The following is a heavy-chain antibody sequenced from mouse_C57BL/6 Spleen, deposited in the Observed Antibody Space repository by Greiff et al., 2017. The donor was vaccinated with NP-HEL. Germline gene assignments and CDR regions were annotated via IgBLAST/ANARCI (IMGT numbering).Heavy chain of an antibody. CDR2: ISSGSSTI. CDR1: GFTFSDYG. Sequence: DVKLVESGGGLVKPGGSLKLSCAASGFTFSDYGMHWVRQAPEKGLEWVAYISSGSSTIYYADTVKGRFTISRDNAKNTLFLQMTSLRSEDTAMYYCARSMGLRDWFAYWGQGTLVTVSA. V-gene: IGHV5-17*01. D-gene: IGHD2-10*02. J-gene: IGHJ3*01. CDR3: ARSMGLRDWFAY.